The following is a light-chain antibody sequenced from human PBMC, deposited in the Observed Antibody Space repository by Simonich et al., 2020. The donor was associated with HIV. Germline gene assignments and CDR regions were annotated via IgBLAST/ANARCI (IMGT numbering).Light chain of an antibody. Sequence: QSALTQPPSASGSPGQSVTISCTGTSSDVGGYNYVSWYQQHPGKAPKLMIYKVSQRPSGVPDRFSGSKSDNTASLTVSGLQAEDEADYYCSSYAGSNNWVFGGGTKVTVL. CDR2: KVS. J-gene: IGLJ3*02. CDR1: SSDVGGYNY. CDR3: SSYAGSNNWV. V-gene: IGLV2-8*01.